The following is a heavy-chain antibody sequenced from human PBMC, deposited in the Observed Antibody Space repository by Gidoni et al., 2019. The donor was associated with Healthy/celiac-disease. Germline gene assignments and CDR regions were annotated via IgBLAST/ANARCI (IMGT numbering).Heavy chain of an antibody. J-gene: IGHJ1*01. V-gene: IGHV3-15*01. D-gene: IGHD3-3*01. Sequence: EVQLVESGGGLVKLGGSLRLSCAASGFTFSNAWMSWVRQAPGQGLEWVGRIKSKTDGGTTDYAAPVTGRFTISRDDTKNTLYLQMNSLKTEDTAMYYCTQDVLLFLGWCPSGEYFQHWGQGTLVTVSS. CDR1: GFTFSNAW. CDR3: TQDVLLFLGWCPSGEYFQH. CDR2: IKSKTDGGTT.